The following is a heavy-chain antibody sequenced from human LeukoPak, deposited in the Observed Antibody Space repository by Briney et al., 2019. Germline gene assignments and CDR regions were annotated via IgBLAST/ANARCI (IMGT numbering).Heavy chain of an antibody. V-gene: IGHV4-39*07. CDR1: GGSISSSSYY. J-gene: IGHJ4*02. CDR3: ARGHYDSSGYPLDY. D-gene: IGHD3-22*01. CDR2: IYYSGST. Sequence: SETLSLTCTVSGGSISSSSYYWGWIRQPPGKGLEWIGSIYYSGSTYYNPSLKSRVTISVDTSKNQFSLKLSSVTAADTAVYYCARGHYDSSGYPLDYWGQGTLVTVSS.